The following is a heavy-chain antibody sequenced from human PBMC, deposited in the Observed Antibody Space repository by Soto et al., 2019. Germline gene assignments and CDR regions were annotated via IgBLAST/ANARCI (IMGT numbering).Heavy chain of an antibody. D-gene: IGHD3-16*01. CDR1: GGTFSSYA. Sequence: SVKVSCKASGGTFSSYAISWVRQAPGQGLEWMGGIIPIFGTANYAQKFQGRVTITADESTSTAYMELSSLRSEDTAVYYCARVGEMATGYYYYGMDVWGQGTTVTVSS. CDR2: IIPIFGTA. V-gene: IGHV1-69*13. J-gene: IGHJ6*02. CDR3: ARVGEMATGYYYYGMDV.